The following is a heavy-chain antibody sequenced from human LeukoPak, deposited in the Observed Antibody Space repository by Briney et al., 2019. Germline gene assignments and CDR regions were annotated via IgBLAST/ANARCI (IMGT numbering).Heavy chain of an antibody. CDR3: ARSGLLCSGGSCHYWYFDL. J-gene: IGHJ2*01. Sequence: SETLSLTCTVSGGSISSYYWSWIRQPAGKGLEWIGRIYTSGSTNYNPSLKSRVTMSVDTSKNQFSLRLSSVTAADTAVYYCARSGLLCSGGSCHYWYFDLWGRGTLVTVSS. D-gene: IGHD2-15*01. CDR2: IYTSGST. V-gene: IGHV4-4*07. CDR1: GGSISSYY.